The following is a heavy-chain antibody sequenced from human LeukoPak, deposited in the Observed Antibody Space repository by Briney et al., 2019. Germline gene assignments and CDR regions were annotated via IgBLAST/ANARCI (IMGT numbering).Heavy chain of an antibody. D-gene: IGHD6-13*01. Sequence: ASVKVSCKASGYTFTSYGISWVRQAPGQGLEWMGWVNPNSGGTNYAQKFQGRVTMTRDTSISTAYMELSRLRSDDTAVYYCARDLGQQLVDYWGQGTLVTVSS. CDR2: VNPNSGGT. CDR3: ARDLGQQLVDY. V-gene: IGHV1-2*02. J-gene: IGHJ4*02. CDR1: GYTFTSYG.